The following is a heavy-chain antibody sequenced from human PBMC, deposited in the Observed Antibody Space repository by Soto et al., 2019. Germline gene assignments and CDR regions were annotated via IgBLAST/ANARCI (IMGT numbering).Heavy chain of an antibody. CDR3: ARPWNYNYYYGMDV. D-gene: IGHD1-1*01. CDR1: GFTFSSYW. Sequence: GGSLRLSCAASGFTFSSYWMSWVRQAPGKGLEWVANIKQDGSEKYYVDSVKGRFTISRDNAKNSLYLQMNSLRAEDTAVYYCARPWNYNYYYGMDVWGQGTTVTVSS. V-gene: IGHV3-7*01. CDR2: IKQDGSEK. J-gene: IGHJ6*02.